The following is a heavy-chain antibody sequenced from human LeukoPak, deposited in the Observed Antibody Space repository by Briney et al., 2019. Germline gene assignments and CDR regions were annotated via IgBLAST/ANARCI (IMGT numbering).Heavy chain of an antibody. Sequence: SETLSLTCTVSGYSISSGYYWGWIRQPPGKGLEWIGFIYHSGSTYYNPSLKSRVTISVDTSKNQFSLKLSSVTAPDTAVYYCARERIGEITFGGVLEPVIDYWGQGTLVTVSS. D-gene: IGHD3-16*01. CDR2: IYHSGST. V-gene: IGHV4-38-2*02. J-gene: IGHJ4*02. CDR3: ARERIGEITFGGVLEPVIDY. CDR1: GYSISSGYY.